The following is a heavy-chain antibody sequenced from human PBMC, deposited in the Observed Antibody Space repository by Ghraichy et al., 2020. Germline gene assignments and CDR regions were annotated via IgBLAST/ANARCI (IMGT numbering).Heavy chain of an antibody. J-gene: IGHJ6*02. CDR2: INANSGGT. D-gene: IGHD6-19*01. CDR1: GYTFSDYY. Sequence: ASVKVSCKASGYTFSDYYIHWVRQAPGQGLEWMGWINANSGGTKYANNFQGWAAMTSDTSISTAYMEMIRLTSDDTAVYYCARGGYSTGLYDSAYYGVDVWGQGTTVSVCS. V-gene: IGHV1-2*04. CDR3: ARGGYSTGLYDSAYYGVDV.